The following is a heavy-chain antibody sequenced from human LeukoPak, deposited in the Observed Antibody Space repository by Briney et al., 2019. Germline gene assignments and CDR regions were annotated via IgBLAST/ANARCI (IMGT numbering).Heavy chain of an antibody. CDR3: ARDYEVVAASDY. Sequence: PSETLSLTCAVYGGSFSGYYWSWIRQPPGKGLEWIGEINHSGSTNYNPSLKSRVTISVDTSKNQFSLKLSSVTAADTAVYYCARDYEVVAASDYWGQGTLVTVSS. J-gene: IGHJ4*02. CDR2: INHSGST. CDR1: GGSFSGYY. V-gene: IGHV4-34*01. D-gene: IGHD2-15*01.